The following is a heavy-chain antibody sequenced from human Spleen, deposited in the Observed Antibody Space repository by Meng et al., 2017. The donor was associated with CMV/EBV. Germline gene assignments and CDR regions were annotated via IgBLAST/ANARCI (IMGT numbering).Heavy chain of an antibody. V-gene: IGHV1-18*01. J-gene: IGHJ6*02. Sequence: ASVKVSCKASGYTFTTYGICWVRQAPGQGLEWVGWISAYNGNTNYAQRLQGRLTMTTDTSTSTAYMELRSLRSDDAAVYYCARDGEWRLDGMDVWGQGTTVTVSS. CDR3: ARDGEWRLDGMDV. CDR1: GYTFTTYG. CDR2: ISAYNGNT. D-gene: IGHD2-21*01.